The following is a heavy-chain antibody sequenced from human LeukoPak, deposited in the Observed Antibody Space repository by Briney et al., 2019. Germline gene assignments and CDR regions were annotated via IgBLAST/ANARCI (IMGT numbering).Heavy chain of an antibody. CDR3: ASHSGYCSGGSCYSGGSVDY. J-gene: IGHJ4*02. D-gene: IGHD2-15*01. Sequence: SVKVSCKASGGTFSSYAISWVRQAPGQGLEWMGGIIPIFGIANYAQKFQGRVTITADKSTSTAYMELSSLGSEDTAVYYCASHSGYCSGGSCYSGGSVDYWGQGTLVTVSS. CDR1: GGTFSSYA. CDR2: IIPIFGIA. V-gene: IGHV1-69*10.